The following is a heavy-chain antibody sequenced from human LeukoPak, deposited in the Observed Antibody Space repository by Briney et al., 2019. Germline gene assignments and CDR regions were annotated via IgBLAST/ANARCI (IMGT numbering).Heavy chain of an antibody. D-gene: IGHD6-6*01. CDR3: ASLGLPAKYSSSAEHYYYYYYMDV. V-gene: IGHV4-39*01. J-gene: IGHJ6*03. CDR1: GGSISSSSYY. CDR2: IYYSGST. Sequence: SETLSLTCTVSGGSISSSSYYWGWIRQPPGKGLEWIGSIYYSGSTYYNPSLKSRVTISVDTSKNQFSLKLSSVTAADTAVYYCASLGLPAKYSSSAEHYYYYYYMDVWGKGTTVTVSS.